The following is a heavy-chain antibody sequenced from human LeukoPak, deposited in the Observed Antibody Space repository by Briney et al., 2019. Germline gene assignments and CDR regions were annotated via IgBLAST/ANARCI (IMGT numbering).Heavy chain of an antibody. CDR2: ISAYNGNT. V-gene: IGHV1-18*01. CDR1: GYTFTSYG. J-gene: IGHJ4*02. CDR3: ARLWNLVVPDY. D-gene: IGHD3-22*01. Sequence: ASVKVSCKASGYTFTSYGISWVRQAPGQGLEWMGWISAYNGNTNYAQKFQGRVTMTRDTSTSTVYMELSSLRSEDTAVYYCARLWNLVVPDYWGQGTLVTVSS.